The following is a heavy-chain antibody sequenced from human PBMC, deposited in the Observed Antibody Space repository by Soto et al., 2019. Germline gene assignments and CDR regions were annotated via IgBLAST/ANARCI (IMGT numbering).Heavy chain of an antibody. CDR3: ARFPDSSGWYKAGFDD. D-gene: IGHD6-19*01. V-gene: IGHV1-69*13. J-gene: IGHJ4*02. CDR2: IIPMFDTA. CDR1: GGTFSSYA. Sequence: SVKVSCKASGGTFSSYAVSWVRQAPGQGLEWMGGIIPMFDTANYAQNLQGRVTITADESTSTAYMELSSLRSEDTAVYYCARFPDSSGWYKAGFDDWGQGTLVTVSS.